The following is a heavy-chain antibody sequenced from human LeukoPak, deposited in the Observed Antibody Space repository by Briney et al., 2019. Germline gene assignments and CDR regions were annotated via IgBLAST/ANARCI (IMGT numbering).Heavy chain of an antibody. CDR2: INPSVGST. CDR1: GYTFTSYY. V-gene: IGHV1-46*03. D-gene: IGHD3-16*01. Sequence: ASVKVSCKASGYTFTSYYMHSVRQAPGQGLEWMGIINPSVGSTSYAQKFQGRVTMTRDTSTSTVYMELSSLRSEDTAVYYCAREKSSSFPGGRTGGALYYYYYGMDVWGQGTTVTVSS. J-gene: IGHJ6*02. CDR3: AREKSSSFPGGRTGGALYYYYYGMDV.